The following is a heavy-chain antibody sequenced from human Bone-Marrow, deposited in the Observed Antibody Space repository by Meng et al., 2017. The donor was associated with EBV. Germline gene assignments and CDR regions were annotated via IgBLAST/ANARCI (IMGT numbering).Heavy chain of an antibody. CDR1: GNIFISSY. CDR2: IISRGGRT. Sequence: QGQLGQSGAEVKKPGASVKISCKAAGNIFISSYFHWVPQAPGQGLEWMGRIISRGGRTIYAQNFRGRVTMTRDTSTSKVYLEVRSLRSEDTAVYFCARDGGNHNFDFWGQGTLVTVSS. J-gene: IGHJ4*02. V-gene: IGHV1-46*01. CDR3: ARDGGNHNFDF. D-gene: IGHD1-14*01.